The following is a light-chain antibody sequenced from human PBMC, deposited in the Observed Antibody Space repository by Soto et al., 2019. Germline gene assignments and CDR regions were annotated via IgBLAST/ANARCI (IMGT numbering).Light chain of an antibody. V-gene: IGKV3-20*01. J-gene: IGKJ1*01. CDR3: QQYVSSPWA. CDR2: GAS. Sequence: EIVLAQSPGTLSLSPRESATLSCRASQSVSSSFLAWYQQKAGQAPRLLIYGASRRATGIPDRFSGSGSGTDFTLTISRLEPEDFAVYYCQQYVSSPWAFGQGTKVDIK. CDR1: QSVSSSF.